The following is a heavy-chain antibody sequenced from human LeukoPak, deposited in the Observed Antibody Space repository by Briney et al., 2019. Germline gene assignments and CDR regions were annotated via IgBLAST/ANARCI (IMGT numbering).Heavy chain of an antibody. Sequence: GGSLRLSCAASGFTFSNYVMNWVRQAPGKGLEWVAGIRGNGDTTYYADSVKGRFTISRDNSKNTLSLQLSSLRAEDTAVYYCAKANGYYSDWGQGTLVTVSS. CDR2: IRGNGDTT. CDR1: GFTFSNYV. CDR3: AKANGYYSD. V-gene: IGHV3-23*01. J-gene: IGHJ4*02. D-gene: IGHD3-22*01.